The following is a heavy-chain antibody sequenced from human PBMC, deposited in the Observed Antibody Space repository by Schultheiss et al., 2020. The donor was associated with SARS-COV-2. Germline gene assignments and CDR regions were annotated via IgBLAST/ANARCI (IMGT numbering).Heavy chain of an antibody. CDR2: IDDNGANA. CDR1: GFTFSKCP. Sequence: GGSLRLSCATSGFTFSKCPMTWVRQVPGKGLEWVSTIDDNGANAYYAVSVKGRFTVSRDNSKNTLHLQINSLRAEDTAVYYCARVPQEISVQGYFDYWGQGTLVTVSS. J-gene: IGHJ4*02. D-gene: IGHD3-10*01. CDR3: ARVPQEISVQGYFDY. V-gene: IGHV3-23*01.